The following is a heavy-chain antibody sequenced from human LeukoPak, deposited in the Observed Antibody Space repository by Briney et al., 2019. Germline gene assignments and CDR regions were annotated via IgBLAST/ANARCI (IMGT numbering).Heavy chain of an antibody. D-gene: IGHD2-2*01. CDR2: IYSGGST. CDR3: ARSIGYCSSTSCPSRLYYYYGMDV. CDR1: GFTVSSNY. V-gene: IGHV3-53*01. J-gene: IGHJ6*02. Sequence: GGSLRLSCAASGFTVSSNYMSWVRQAPGKGLEWVSVIYSGGSTYYADSVKGRFTISRDNSKNTLYLQMNSLRAEDTAVYYCARSIGYCSSTSCPSRLYYYYGMDVWGQGTTVTVYS.